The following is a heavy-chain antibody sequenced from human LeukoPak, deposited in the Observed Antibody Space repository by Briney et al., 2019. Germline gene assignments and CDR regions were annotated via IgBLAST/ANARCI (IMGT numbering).Heavy chain of an antibody. CDR3: ARTLADAFDI. CDR1: GFTFSNYW. J-gene: IGHJ3*02. D-gene: IGHD3-16*01. Sequence: PGGSLRLSCAASGFTFSNYWMHWVRQAPGKGLVWVSRINTEGSSTSYADPVKGRFTISRDNAKNTLYLQMNSLRAEDTAVYYCARTLADAFDIWGQGTIVTVSS. CDR2: INTEGSST. V-gene: IGHV3-74*01.